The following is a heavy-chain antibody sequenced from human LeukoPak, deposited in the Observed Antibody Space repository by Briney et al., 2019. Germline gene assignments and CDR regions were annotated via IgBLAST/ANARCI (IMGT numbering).Heavy chain of an antibody. CDR2: ISSGASAI. Sequence: GGSLRLSCAASGFTFSSYDMNWVRQAPGKGLEWVSYISSGASAIYYADSVKGRFTISRDNAKNSLSLQMNSLKVEDTAVYYCARDHNGPYTFDYWGQGTLVTVSS. J-gene: IGHJ4*02. CDR1: GFTFSSYD. V-gene: IGHV3-48*03. D-gene: IGHD2-2*02. CDR3: ARDHNGPYTFDY.